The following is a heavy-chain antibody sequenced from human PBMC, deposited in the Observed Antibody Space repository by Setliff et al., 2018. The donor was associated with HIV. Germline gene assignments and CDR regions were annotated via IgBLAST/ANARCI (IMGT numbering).Heavy chain of an antibody. D-gene: IGHD2-8*01. V-gene: IGHV3-30*02. CDR1: GFIFSAYN. Sequence: PGGSLRLSCAASGFIFSAYNMHWARQAPGKGLEWVTFISSDGNYKIYADSVKGRFTVSRDNSKNTVYLQVNSLRPEDTAVYYCARGERWSLAHWGQGTLVTVSS. J-gene: IGHJ4*02. CDR3: ARGERWSLAH. CDR2: ISSDGNYK.